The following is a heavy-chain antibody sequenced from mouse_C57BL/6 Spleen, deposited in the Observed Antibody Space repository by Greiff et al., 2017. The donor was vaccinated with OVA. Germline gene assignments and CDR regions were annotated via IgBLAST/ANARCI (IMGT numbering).Heavy chain of an antibody. CDR2: ISSGSSTI. Sequence: EVQGVESGGGLVKPGGSLKLSCAASGFTFSDYGMHWVRQAPEKGLEWVAYISSGSSTIYYADTVKGRFTISRDNAKNTLFLQMTSLRSEDTAMYYCAREGNYYGSPWFAYWGQGTLVTVSA. J-gene: IGHJ3*01. CDR1: GFTFSDYG. V-gene: IGHV5-17*01. D-gene: IGHD1-1*01. CDR3: AREGNYYGSPWFAY.